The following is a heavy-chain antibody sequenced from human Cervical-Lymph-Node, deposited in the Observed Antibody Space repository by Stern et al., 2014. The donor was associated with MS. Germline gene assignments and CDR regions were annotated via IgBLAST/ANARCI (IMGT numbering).Heavy chain of an antibody. D-gene: IGHD3-10*01. Sequence: QVQLVQSGAEVKKPGASVKVSCKASGYTFMTYAMHWVRQAPGQMLEWMGWINAGNGNTKYSQKFQGRVTITRDTSASTAYMELSSLRSEDTAVYYCARGAGVYWYFDLWGRGTLVTVSS. CDR1: GYTFMTYA. J-gene: IGHJ2*01. CDR2: INAGNGNT. CDR3: ARGAGVYWYFDL. V-gene: IGHV1-3*01.